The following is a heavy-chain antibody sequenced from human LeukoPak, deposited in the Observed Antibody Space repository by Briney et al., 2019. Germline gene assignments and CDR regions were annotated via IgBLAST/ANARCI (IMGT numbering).Heavy chain of an antibody. V-gene: IGHV3-21*01. CDR3: ARSQSSSLIDY. CDR2: ISSSSSYI. D-gene: IGHD6-13*01. J-gene: IGHJ4*02. Sequence: GGSLRLACVAPEFTFSYYSMNWVRQPPGKGLEWVSSISSSSSYIHYADSVKGRFTISRDNAKNLLYLQMYSLRAEDTAVYYCARSQSSSLIDYWGQGTLVTVSS. CDR1: EFTFSYYS.